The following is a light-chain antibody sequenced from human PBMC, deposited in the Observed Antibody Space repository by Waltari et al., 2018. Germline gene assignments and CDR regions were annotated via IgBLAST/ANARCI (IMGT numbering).Light chain of an antibody. Sequence: DVQMTQSPSSLSASEGYRVNLTCRASRDISRDLNWFQQKPGKAPKLLIYGVSSLQSGVPSRFSGSGYGTDFTLTITSLQPEDFATYYCQQTYTSPPTFGQGTRLEI. V-gene: IGKV1-39*01. J-gene: IGKJ5*01. CDR3: QQTYTSPPT. CDR1: RDISRD. CDR2: GVS.